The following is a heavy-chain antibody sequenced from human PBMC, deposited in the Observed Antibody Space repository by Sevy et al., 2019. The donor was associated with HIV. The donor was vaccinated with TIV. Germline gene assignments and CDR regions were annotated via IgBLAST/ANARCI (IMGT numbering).Heavy chain of an antibody. Sequence: SETLSLTCTVSGDSITSGAYYWSWIRQHPATGLEWLGYIEYSGSTYYTPSLKTPITISVDTSKNQFSLKLSSVTAADTAVYYCARSTNVEVLRFDSWGQGTLVTVSS. V-gene: IGHV4-31*01. D-gene: IGHD2-8*01. J-gene: IGHJ4*02. CDR1: GDSITSGAYY. CDR2: IEYSGST. CDR3: ARSTNVEVLRFDS.